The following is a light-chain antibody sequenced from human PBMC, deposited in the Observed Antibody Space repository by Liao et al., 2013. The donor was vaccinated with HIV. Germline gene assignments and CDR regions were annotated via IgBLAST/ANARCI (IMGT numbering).Light chain of an antibody. CDR2: YDS. Sequence: SYVLTQPPSVSVAPGKTARITCGGGNIGSKTVHWYQQKPGQAPVLVIYYDSDRPSGIPERFSGSNSGNTATLTISRVEAGDEADYYCQLWDRSSAHPCVFGPGTKVTVL. V-gene: IGLV3-21*04. CDR3: QLWDRSSAHPCV. J-gene: IGLJ1*01. CDR1: NIGSKT.